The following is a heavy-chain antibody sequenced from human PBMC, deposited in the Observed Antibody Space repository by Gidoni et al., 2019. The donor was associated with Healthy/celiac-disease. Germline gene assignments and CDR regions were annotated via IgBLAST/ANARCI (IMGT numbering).Heavy chain of an antibody. CDR2: ISGSGGST. V-gene: IGHV3-23*01. CDR3: AKAGRVRGRGAYFDY. Sequence: EVQLLESGGGLVQPGGSLRLSWAASGFTFSSYAMSWVRQAPGKGLEWVSAISGSGGSTYYADSVKGRFTISRDNSKNTLYLQMNSLRAEDTAVYYCAKAGRVRGRGAYFDYWGQGTLVTVSS. J-gene: IGHJ4*02. CDR1: GFTFSSYA. D-gene: IGHD1-1*01.